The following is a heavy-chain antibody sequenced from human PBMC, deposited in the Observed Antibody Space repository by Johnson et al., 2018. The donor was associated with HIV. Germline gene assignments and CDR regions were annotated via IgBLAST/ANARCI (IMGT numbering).Heavy chain of an antibody. CDR3: ARASDSYCSADCYGDGFQI. CDR2: ISSSGSTM. D-gene: IGHD2-21*02. J-gene: IGHJ3*02. Sequence: QVQLVESGGGLVKPGGSLRLSCAASGFTFSDHYMSWIRQAPGKGLECVSYISSSGSTMYYADSVKCRFPISRDNAKNTLFLKMNSLRAEDTAVYYSARASDSYCSADCYGDGFQISDQGTKVIVSS. V-gene: IGHV3-11*01. CDR1: GFTFSDHY.